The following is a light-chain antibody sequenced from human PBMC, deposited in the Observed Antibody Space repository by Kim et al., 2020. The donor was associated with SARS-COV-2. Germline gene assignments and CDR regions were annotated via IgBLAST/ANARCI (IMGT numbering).Light chain of an antibody. Sequence: ASDEDRVTITCRASQDISSWLAWYQQKPGKAPKLLISAASSLQSGVPSRFSGSGSGTDFTLTISSLQPEDFASYYCQRADSFPLGFGGGTKVDIK. V-gene: IGKV1-12*01. CDR1: QDISSW. J-gene: IGKJ4*01. CDR3: QRADSFPLG. CDR2: AAS.